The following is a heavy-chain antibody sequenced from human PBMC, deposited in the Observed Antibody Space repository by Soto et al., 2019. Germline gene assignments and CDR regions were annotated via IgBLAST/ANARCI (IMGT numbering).Heavy chain of an antibody. V-gene: IGHV3-23*01. D-gene: IGHD6-19*01. CDR1: GFTFSSYA. CDR2: ISGTGNST. J-gene: IGHJ4*02. Sequence: EVQLLESGGGLIQPGGSLRLSCAASGFTFSSYAMSWVRQFPGKGLEWVSGISGTGNSTYYADSVKGRFFISRDSSKNTVYLQMNSLRAEDTAIYYCANDAGQQWRFDYWGQGALVTVSS. CDR3: ANDAGQQWRFDY.